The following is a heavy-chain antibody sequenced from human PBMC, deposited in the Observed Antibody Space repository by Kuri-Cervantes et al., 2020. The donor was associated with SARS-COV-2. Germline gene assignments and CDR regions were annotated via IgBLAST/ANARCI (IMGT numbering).Heavy chain of an antibody. J-gene: IGHJ4*02. CDR1: GFTFDDYA. CDR3: ATVSLRLYYYGSGIAH. V-gene: IGHV3-9*01. Sequence: SLKISCAASGFTFDDYAMHWVRQAPGKGLEWVSGISWNSGSIGYADSVKGRFTISRDNAKNSLYLQMNSLRAEDTAVYYCATVSLRLYYYGSGIAHWGQGTLITVSS. D-gene: IGHD3-10*01. CDR2: ISWNSGSI.